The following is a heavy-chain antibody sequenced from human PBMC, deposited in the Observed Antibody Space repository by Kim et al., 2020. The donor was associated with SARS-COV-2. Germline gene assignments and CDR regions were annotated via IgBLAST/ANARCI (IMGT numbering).Heavy chain of an antibody. D-gene: IGHD3-16*01. CDR1: GGSISSGGYY. CDR3: ARTAVWRAFDI. V-gene: IGHV4-31*03. Sequence: SETLSLTCTVSGGSISSGGYYWSWIRPHPGKGLEWIGYIYYSGSTYYNPSLKSRVTISVDTSKNQFSPKLSSVTAADTAVYYCARTAVWRAFDIWGQGPMVPVSS. CDR2: IYYSGST. J-gene: IGHJ3*02.